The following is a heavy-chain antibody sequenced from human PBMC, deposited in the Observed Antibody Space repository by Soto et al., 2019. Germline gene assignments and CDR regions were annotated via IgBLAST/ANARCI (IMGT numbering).Heavy chain of an antibody. V-gene: IGHV3-30*18. J-gene: IGHJ5*02. CDR3: AKVRAAIGAATVTKRLGRFDP. Sequence: PGGSLRLSCAASGFTFSSYGMHWVRQAPGKGLEWVAVISYDGSNKYYADSVKGRFTISRDNSKNTLYLQMNSLRAEDTAVYYCAKVRAAIGAATVTKRLGRFDPWGQGTLVTVSS. CDR2: ISYDGSNK. D-gene: IGHD4-17*01. CDR1: GFTFSSYG.